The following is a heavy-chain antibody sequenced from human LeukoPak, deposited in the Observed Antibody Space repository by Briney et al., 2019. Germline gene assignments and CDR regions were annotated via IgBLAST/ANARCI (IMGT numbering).Heavy chain of an antibody. D-gene: IGHD4-23*01. J-gene: IGHJ3*02. CDR1: GGSISTYY. V-gene: IGHV4-59*01. CDR3: ARPTVVTPAAFDI. CDR2: IYYSGNT. Sequence: SETLSLTCTVSGGSISTYYWSWVRQLPGKGLEWIGYIYYSGNTNYNPSLRSRVTISVDTSKNQFSLKLSSVTAADTAVYYCARPTVVTPAAFDIWGQGTMVAVSS.